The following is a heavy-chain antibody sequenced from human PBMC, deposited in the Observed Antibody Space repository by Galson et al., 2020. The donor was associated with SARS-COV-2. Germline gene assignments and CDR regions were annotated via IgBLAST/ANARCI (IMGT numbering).Heavy chain of an antibody. CDR1: GGTFSSYA. Sequence: SVKVSCKASGGTFSSYAISWVRQAPGQGLEWMGGIIPIFGTSNYAQKFQGRVTITADESTSTAYMELSSLRSEDTAVYYCARGALLTRNTAIAYYFDYWGQGTLVTVSS. D-gene: IGHD5-18*01. J-gene: IGHJ4*02. CDR2: IIPIFGTS. CDR3: ARGALLTRNTAIAYYFDY. V-gene: IGHV1-69*13.